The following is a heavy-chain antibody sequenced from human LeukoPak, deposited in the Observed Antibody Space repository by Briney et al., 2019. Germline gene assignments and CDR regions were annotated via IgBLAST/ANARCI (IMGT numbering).Heavy chain of an antibody. CDR1: GFTFSSYS. Sequence: GGSLRLSCAASGFTFSSYSMNWVRQAPGKGLEWVSSISSSSSYIYYADSVKGRFTISRDNAKNSLYLQMNSLRAEDTAVYYCAKAHDFWSGYYSNHFDYWGQGTLVTVSS. D-gene: IGHD3-3*01. J-gene: IGHJ4*02. V-gene: IGHV3-21*01. CDR3: AKAHDFWSGYYSNHFDY. CDR2: ISSSSSYI.